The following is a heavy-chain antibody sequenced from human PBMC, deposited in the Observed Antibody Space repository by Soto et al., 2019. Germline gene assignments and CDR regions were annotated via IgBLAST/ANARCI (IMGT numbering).Heavy chain of an antibody. CDR1: GYSFTSYC. D-gene: IGHD1-26*01. CDR2: ISAYNGNT. CDR3: ARDPGSYSGSHLV. V-gene: IGHV1-18*01. J-gene: IGHJ4*02. Sequence: ASVKVSCKAAGYSFTSYCINWVRQAPGQGLEWMGWISAYNGNTNYARKLQDKVTLTTDTSTSTAYMELRSLTSDDTAVYYCARDPGSYSGSHLVWGQGTQVTVSS.